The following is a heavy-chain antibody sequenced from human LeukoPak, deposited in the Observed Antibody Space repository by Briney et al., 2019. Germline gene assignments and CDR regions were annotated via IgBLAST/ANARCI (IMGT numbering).Heavy chain of an antibody. D-gene: IGHD3-10*01. CDR3: ARGSWITDYYYYMDV. CDR1: GGTFSSYA. J-gene: IGHJ6*03. CDR2: IIPIFSTA. V-gene: IGHV1-69*05. Sequence: SVKVSCKASGGTFSSYAISWVRQAPGQGLEWMGGIIPIFSTANYAQKFQGRVTITTDESTSTAYMELSSLRSEDTAVYYCARGSWITDYYYYMDVWGKGTTVTVSS.